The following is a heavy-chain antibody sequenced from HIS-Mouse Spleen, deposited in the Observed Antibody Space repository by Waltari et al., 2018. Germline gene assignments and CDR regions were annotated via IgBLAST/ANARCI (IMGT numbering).Heavy chain of an antibody. J-gene: IGHJ4*02. CDR3: ARIAEGYTSGWYAFDY. Sequence: QVTLRESGPALVKPTQTLPLTCTFSGFSHSTSGMCVSGNRQPPGQALEWLARIDWDDDKYYSTSLKTRLTISRDTSKNQVVLTMTNMDPLDTATYYCARIAEGYTSGWYAFDYWGQGTLVTVSS. V-gene: IGHV2-70*15. CDR2: IDWDDDK. D-gene: IGHD6-19*01. CDR1: GFSHSTSGMC.